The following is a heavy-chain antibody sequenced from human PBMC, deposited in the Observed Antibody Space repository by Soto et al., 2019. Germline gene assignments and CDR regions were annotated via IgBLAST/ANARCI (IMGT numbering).Heavy chain of an antibody. D-gene: IGHD5-12*01. CDR3: ARGSWDDVSGHYYMDV. Sequence: QVPLQLSGPGLMEPSQTLSLTCAISGDSVSSNSAGWNWVRQTPSRGLEWLGRTYYKSKWFNNYAVSVKSRLTINPYTSQNQFSLHLDSVTPEDTAVYFCARGSWDDVSGHYYMDVWGKGTTVTVSS. CDR2: TYYKSKWFN. V-gene: IGHV6-1*01. J-gene: IGHJ6*03. CDR1: GDSVSSNSAG.